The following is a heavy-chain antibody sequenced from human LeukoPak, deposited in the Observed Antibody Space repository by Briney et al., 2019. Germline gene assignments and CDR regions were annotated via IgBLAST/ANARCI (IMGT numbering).Heavy chain of an antibody. J-gene: IGHJ4*02. CDR1: GFTFSNFW. CDR2: ISGSGGST. CDR3: AKESSYTAMDQDFDY. Sequence: GGSLRLSCAASGFTFSNFWMSWVRQAPGKGLEWVSAISGSGGSTYYADSVKGRFTISRDNSKNTLYLQMNSLRAEDTAVYYCAKESSYTAMDQDFDYWGQGTLVTVSS. D-gene: IGHD5-18*01. V-gene: IGHV3-23*01.